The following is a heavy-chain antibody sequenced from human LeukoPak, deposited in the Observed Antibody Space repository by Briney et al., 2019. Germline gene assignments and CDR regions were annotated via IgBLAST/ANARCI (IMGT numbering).Heavy chain of an antibody. J-gene: IGHJ4*02. Sequence: GGSLRLSCAASGFTFSSYGMHWVRQAPGKGLEWVAFIRYDGSNKYYADSVKGRFTISRDNSKNTLYLQMNSLRAEDTAVYYCAKDPNSSGWYLFDYWGQGTLVSVSS. V-gene: IGHV3-30*02. D-gene: IGHD6-19*01. CDR1: GFTFSSYG. CDR3: AKDPNSSGWYLFDY. CDR2: IRYDGSNK.